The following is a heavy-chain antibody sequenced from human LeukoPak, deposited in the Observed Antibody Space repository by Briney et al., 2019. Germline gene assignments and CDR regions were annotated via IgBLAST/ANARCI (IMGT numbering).Heavy chain of an antibody. CDR3: ARAPDGYSSTRGYFDY. V-gene: IGHV4-34*01. D-gene: IGHD6-13*01. CDR2: INHSGST. CDR1: GGSFSGYY. J-gene: IGHJ4*02. Sequence: SETLSHTCAVYGGSFSGYYWSWIRQPPGKGLEWIGEINHSGSTNYNPSLKSRVTISVDTSKNQFSLKLSSVTAADTAVYYCARAPDGYSSTRGYFDYWGQGTLVTVSS.